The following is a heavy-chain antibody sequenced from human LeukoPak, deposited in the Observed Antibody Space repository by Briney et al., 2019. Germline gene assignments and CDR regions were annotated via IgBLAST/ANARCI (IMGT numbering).Heavy chain of an antibody. CDR1: GGSISSSSYY. CDR3: ARHRLRFLEWLSNWFDP. V-gene: IGHV4-39*01. D-gene: IGHD3-3*01. J-gene: IGHJ5*02. CDR2: IYYSGST. Sequence: SETPSLTCTVSGGSISSSSYYWGWIRQPPGKGLEWIGSIYYSGSTYYNPSLKSRVTISVDTSKNQFSLKLSSVTAADTAVYYCARHRLRFLEWLSNWFDPWGQGTLVTVSS.